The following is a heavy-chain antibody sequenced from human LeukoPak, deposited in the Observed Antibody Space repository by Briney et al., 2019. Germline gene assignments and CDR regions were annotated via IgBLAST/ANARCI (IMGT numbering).Heavy chain of an antibody. V-gene: IGHV4-4*07. J-gene: IGHJ4*02. Sequence: SETLSLTCTVSGGSISSYYWSWIRQPAGKGLEWIGRIYTSGSTNYNPSLKSRVTMSVDTSKNQFSLKLSSVTAADTAVYYCARGQGRQQLVTPFDYWGQGTLVTVSS. D-gene: IGHD6-13*01. CDR2: IYTSGST. CDR1: GGSISSYY. CDR3: ARGQGRQQLVTPFDY.